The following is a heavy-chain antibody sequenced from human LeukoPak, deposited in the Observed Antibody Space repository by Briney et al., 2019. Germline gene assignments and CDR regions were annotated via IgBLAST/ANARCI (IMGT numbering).Heavy chain of an antibody. D-gene: IGHD6-19*01. V-gene: IGHV3-23*01. Sequence: GGSLRLSCAAYGFTLSSYVMSWARQAPGKGLECVSGLTGSGDSTYYADSVKGRFTISRDNSKNTVYLQMNSLRVEDTAVYYCANRREGVAASFDYWGQGALVTVSS. CDR1: GFTLSSYV. CDR3: ANRREGVAASFDY. J-gene: IGHJ4*02. CDR2: LTGSGDST.